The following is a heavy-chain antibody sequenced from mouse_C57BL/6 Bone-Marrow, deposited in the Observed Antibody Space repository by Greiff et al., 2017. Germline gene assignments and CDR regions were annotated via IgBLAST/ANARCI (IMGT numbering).Heavy chain of an antibody. CDR1: GFNIKDDY. Sequence: LQESGAELVRPGASVKLSCTASGFNIKDDYMHWVKQRPEQGLEWIGWIDPENGDTEYASKFQGKATITADTSSNTAYLQLSSLTSEDTAVYYCTSSPSYFDYWGQGTTLTVSS. D-gene: IGHD1-1*01. V-gene: IGHV14-4*01. CDR2: IDPENGDT. J-gene: IGHJ2*01. CDR3: TSSPSYFDY.